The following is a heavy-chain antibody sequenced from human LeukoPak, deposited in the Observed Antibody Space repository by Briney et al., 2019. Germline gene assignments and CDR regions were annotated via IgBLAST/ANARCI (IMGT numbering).Heavy chain of an antibody. Sequence: ASVKISCNASGYTFTSYGISWVRQAPGQRLEWMGWINAGNGNTKYSQEFQGRVTITRDTSASTAYMELSSLRSGDTAVYYCARKFLGSRGYYFDYWGQGTLVTVSS. J-gene: IGHJ4*02. V-gene: IGHV1-18*04. D-gene: IGHD3-10*01. CDR3: ARKFLGSRGYYFDY. CDR2: INAGNGNT. CDR1: GYTFTSYG.